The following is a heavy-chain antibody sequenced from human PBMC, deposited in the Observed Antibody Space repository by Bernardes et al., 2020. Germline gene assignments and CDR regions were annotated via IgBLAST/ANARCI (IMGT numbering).Heavy chain of an antibody. J-gene: IGHJ4*02. CDR1: GGSISSSSYY. CDR2: IYYSGST. V-gene: IGHV4-39*01. CDR3: ARHQAGIAVAGLDY. Sequence: SETLSLTCTVSGGSISSSSYYWGWLRQPPGKGLEWIGSIYYSGSTYYNPSLKSRVTISVDTSKNQFSLKLSSVTAADTAVYYCARHQAGIAVAGLDYWGQGTLVTVSS. D-gene: IGHD6-19*01.